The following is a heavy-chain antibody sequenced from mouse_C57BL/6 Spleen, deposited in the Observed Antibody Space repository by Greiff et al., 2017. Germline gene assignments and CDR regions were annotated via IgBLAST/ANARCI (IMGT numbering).Heavy chain of an antibody. CDR3: VLPDYFCSSYGVAY. J-gene: IGHJ3*01. CDR2: IRVKSNNYAT. Sequence: EVMLVESGGGLVQPKGSLKLSCAASGFSFNPYAMNWVRQAPGKGLEWVARIRVKSNNYATYYDDSVKDRFTISRDDSESMLYLQMHNLKTEDTAMYYCVLPDYFCSSYGVAYRGQGTLVTVSA. D-gene: IGHD1-1*01. CDR1: GFSFNPYA. V-gene: IGHV10-1*01.